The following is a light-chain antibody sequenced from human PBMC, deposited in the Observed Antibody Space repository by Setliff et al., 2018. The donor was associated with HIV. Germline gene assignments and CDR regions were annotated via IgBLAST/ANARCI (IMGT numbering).Light chain of an antibody. V-gene: IGLV2-11*01. J-gene: IGLJ1*01. CDR2: GVS. CDR3: CSYAGSYIPYV. Sequence: QSALAQPRSVSGSPGQSVTISCTGTSSDVGGYNYVSWYQQHPGKAPKLMIYGVSERPSGVPNRFSGSKSGDTASLTISGLQAEDEADYYCCSYAGSYIPYVFGTGTKATV. CDR1: SSDVGGYNY.